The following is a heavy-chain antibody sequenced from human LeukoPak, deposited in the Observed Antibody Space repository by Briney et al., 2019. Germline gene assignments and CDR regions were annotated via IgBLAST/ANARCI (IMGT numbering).Heavy chain of an antibody. CDR3: ARSDGYNYFDY. CDR2: IYYSGST. V-gene: IGHV4-61*08. CDR1: GGSISSGDYY. J-gene: IGHJ4*02. Sequence: SQTLSLTCTVSGGSISSGDYYWSWIRQPPGKGLEWIGYIYYSGSTNYNPSLKSRVTISVDTSKNQFSLKLSSVTAADTAVYYCARSDGYNYFDYWGQGTLVTVSS. D-gene: IGHD3-22*01.